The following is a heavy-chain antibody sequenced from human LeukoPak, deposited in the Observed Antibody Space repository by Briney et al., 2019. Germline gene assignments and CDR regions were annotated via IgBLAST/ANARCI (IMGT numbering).Heavy chain of an antibody. V-gene: IGHV3-21*01. D-gene: IGHD4-11*01. CDR2: ISSSSSYI. J-gene: IGHJ4*02. Sequence: GGPLRLSCAASEFTFSNYFMNWVRQAPGKGLEWVSSISSSSSYIYYADSVKGRFTISRDNAKNSLYLQMNSLRAEDTAVYYCARGSNSNSDYWGQGTLVTVSS. CDR3: ARGSNSNSDY. CDR1: EFTFSNYF.